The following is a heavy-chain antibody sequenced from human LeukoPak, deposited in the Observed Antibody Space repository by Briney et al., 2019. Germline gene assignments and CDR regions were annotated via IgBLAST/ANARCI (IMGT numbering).Heavy chain of an antibody. J-gene: IGHJ4*02. V-gene: IGHV3-30*18. Sequence: GGSLRLSCAVSGFTFSSYGMHWVRQAPGKGLDWVAVISYDGSNKYYADSVQGRFTISRDNSKNTLYLQMNSLRAEDTGIYYCAKSFYRGCQVYYFDYWGQGTLVTVSS. CDR3: AKSFYRGCQVYYFDY. CDR2: ISYDGSNK. CDR1: GFTFSSYG. D-gene: IGHD4-23*01.